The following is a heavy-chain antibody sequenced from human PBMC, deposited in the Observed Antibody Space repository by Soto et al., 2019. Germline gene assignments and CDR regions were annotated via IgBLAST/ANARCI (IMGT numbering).Heavy chain of an antibody. CDR2: IYYSGST. Sequence: SETLSLTCTVSGGSISSYYWSWIRQPPGKGLEWIGYIYYSGSTNYNPSLKSRVTISVDTSKNQFSLKLSSVTAADTAVYYCARTSRANYYDFWSGYAFDIWGQGTMVTVSS. J-gene: IGHJ3*02. CDR1: GGSISSYY. V-gene: IGHV4-59*01. D-gene: IGHD3-3*01. CDR3: ARTSRANYYDFWSGYAFDI.